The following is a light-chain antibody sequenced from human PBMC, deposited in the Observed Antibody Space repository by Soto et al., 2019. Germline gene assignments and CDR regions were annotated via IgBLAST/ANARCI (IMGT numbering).Light chain of an antibody. V-gene: IGLV1-40*01. J-gene: IGLJ2*01. CDR2: GNS. CDR1: RSNIGAGYD. Sequence: QSVLTQTPSVSGAPGQRVTLSCTGSRSNIGAGYDVHWYQQLPGTAPKLLISGNSNRPSGVPDRFSGSKSGTSASLASTGLQPDDEADYYCQSYDSSLRFVVFGGGTQLTVL. CDR3: QSYDSSLRFVV.